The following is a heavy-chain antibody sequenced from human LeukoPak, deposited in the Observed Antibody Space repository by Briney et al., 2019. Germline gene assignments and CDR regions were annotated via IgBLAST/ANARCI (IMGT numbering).Heavy chain of an antibody. D-gene: IGHD6-13*01. CDR3: ARDGRPIAAAYNWFDP. CDR2: IKQDGSEK. Sequence: GGSLRLSCAASGFTFSSYWMSWVRQAPGKGLEWVANIKQDGSEKYYVDSVKGRFTISRDNAKSSLYLQMNSLRAEDTAVYYCARDGRPIAAAYNWFDPWGQGTLVTVSS. J-gene: IGHJ5*02. V-gene: IGHV3-7*01. CDR1: GFTFSSYW.